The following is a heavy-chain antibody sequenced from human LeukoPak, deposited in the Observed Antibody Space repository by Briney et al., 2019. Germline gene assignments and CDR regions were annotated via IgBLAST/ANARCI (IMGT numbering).Heavy chain of an antibody. V-gene: IGHV4-39*07. D-gene: IGHD6-19*01. CDR2: IYYSGST. CDR1: GGSISGSSYY. CDR3: ARLNPVAGTYYYYYMDV. Sequence: SETLSLTCTVSGGSISGSSYYWGWIRQPPGKGLEWIGSIYYSGSTYYNPSLKSRVTISVDTSKNQFSLKLSSVTAADTAVYYCARLNPVAGTYYYYYMDVWGKGTTVTVSS. J-gene: IGHJ6*03.